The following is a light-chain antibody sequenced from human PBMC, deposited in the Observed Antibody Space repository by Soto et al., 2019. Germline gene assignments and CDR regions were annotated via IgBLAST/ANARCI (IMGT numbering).Light chain of an antibody. CDR3: GSYRSTPLYV. J-gene: IGLJ1*01. CDR1: NNDIGNYYY. Sequence: QSALTQPASVSGSPGQSITISCTGSNNDIGNYYYVSWYQQYPGKAPQLILYEVNNRPSGISHRFSGSKSGNTASLSISGLQPEDEAVYYCGSYRSTPLYVFGTGTKVTAL. CDR2: EVN. V-gene: IGLV2-14*01.